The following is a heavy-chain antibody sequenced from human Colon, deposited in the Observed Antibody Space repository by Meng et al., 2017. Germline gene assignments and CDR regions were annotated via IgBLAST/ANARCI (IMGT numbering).Heavy chain of an antibody. CDR1: GFTVSSNE. Sequence: GESLKISCAASGFTVSSNEMSWVRQAPGKGLEWVSSISGDSTYYADSGKGRFTISRDNSKNTLHLQRNSLRAEDTAVYYCARDWWEILGYYYYDMYVWGQGTTVTVSS. CDR3: ARDWWEILGYYYYDMYV. D-gene: IGHD1-26*01. J-gene: IGHJ6*02. V-gene: IGHV3-38-3*01. CDR2: ISGDST.